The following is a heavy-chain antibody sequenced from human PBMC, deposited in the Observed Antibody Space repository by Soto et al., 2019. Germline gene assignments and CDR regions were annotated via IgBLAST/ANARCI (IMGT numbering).Heavy chain of an antibody. Sequence: EVQLVESGGGLVQPGGSLKLSCAASGFTFSGSAIHWVRQASGKGLEWVGRIRTKAKRYETAYAASVKDRFTVSRDDSKNTAYLQMNSLKTEETAVYYCTTPQLSYGMDVWGQGTTVTVSS. V-gene: IGHV3-73*02. D-gene: IGHD5-18*01. J-gene: IGHJ6*02. CDR2: IRTKAKRYET. CDR3: TTPQLSYGMDV. CDR1: GFTFSGSA.